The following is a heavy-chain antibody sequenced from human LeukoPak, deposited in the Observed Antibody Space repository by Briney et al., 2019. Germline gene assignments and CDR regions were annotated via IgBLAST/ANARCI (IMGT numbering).Heavy chain of an antibody. CDR2: MNPNSGNT. V-gene: IGHV1-8*02. Sequence: ASVKVSCKASGGTFSSYAINWVRQATGQGLEWMGWMNPNSGNTGYAQKFQGRVTMTRNTSISTAYMELSSLRSEDTAVYYCARGLAVPAAIECYYYYYYYMDVWGKGTTVTISS. CDR1: GGTFSSYA. CDR3: ARGLAVPAAIECYYYYYYYMDV. D-gene: IGHD2-2*01. J-gene: IGHJ6*03.